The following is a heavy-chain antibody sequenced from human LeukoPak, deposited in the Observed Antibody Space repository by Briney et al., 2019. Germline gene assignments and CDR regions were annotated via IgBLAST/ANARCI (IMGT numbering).Heavy chain of an antibody. V-gene: IGHV3-30*02. J-gene: IGHJ4*02. CDR2: IRYDGSNK. Sequence: GGSLRLSCAASGFTLSSYGMHWVRHAPGKGLERVAFIRYDGSNKYYADSVKGRFTISRDNSKNTLYLQMNSLRAEDTAVYYCAKEWYYYDSSGFDYWGQGTLVTVSS. CDR3: AKEWYYYDSSGFDY. D-gene: IGHD3-22*01. CDR1: GFTLSSYG.